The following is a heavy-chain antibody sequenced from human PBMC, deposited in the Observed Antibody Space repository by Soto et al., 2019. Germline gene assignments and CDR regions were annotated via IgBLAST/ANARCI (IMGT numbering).Heavy chain of an antibody. CDR3: ARDNADSSSSAGDFDY. D-gene: IGHD6-6*01. J-gene: IGHJ4*02. CDR2: ISSSSSYI. V-gene: IGHV3-21*01. Sequence: GSLRFSCAASGFTFSSYSMNWVRQAPGKGLEWVSSISSSSSYIYYADSVKGRFTISRDNAKNSLYLQMNSLRAEDTAVYYCARDNADSSSSAGDFDYWGQGTLVTVSS. CDR1: GFTFSSYS.